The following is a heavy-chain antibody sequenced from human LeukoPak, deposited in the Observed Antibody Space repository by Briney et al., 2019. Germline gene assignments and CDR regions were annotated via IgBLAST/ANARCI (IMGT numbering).Heavy chain of an antibody. D-gene: IGHD1-26*01. CDR1: GFTFSNYD. Sequence: GGSLRLSCAASGFTFSNYDMHWVRQAPGKGLEWLAFVRYDGSNTYYADSVKGRFTISRDNSMNTLYLQINSLRAEDTAIYYCAKDSASQVGATSKYYFNQWGQGTLVTVSS. CDR3: AKDSASQVGATSKYYFNQ. CDR2: VRYDGSNT. V-gene: IGHV3-30*02. J-gene: IGHJ4*02.